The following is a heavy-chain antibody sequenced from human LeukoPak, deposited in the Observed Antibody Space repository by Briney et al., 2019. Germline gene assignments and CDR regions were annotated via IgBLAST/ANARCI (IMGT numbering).Heavy chain of an antibody. Sequence: GRSLRLSCAASGFTFSSYAMHWVRQAPGKGLEWVAVISYDGSNKYYADSVKGRFTISRDNSKNTLYLQMNSLRAEDTAVYYCARDRRYIVVVVAATTPDYWGQGTLVTVSS. J-gene: IGHJ4*02. CDR3: ARDRRYIVVVVAATTPDY. D-gene: IGHD2-15*01. CDR1: GFTFSSYA. V-gene: IGHV3-30-3*01. CDR2: ISYDGSNK.